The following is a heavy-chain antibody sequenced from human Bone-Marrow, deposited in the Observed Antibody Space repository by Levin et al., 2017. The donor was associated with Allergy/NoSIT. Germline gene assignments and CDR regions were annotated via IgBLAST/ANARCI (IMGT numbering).Heavy chain of an antibody. CDR1: GFTLSIYA. V-gene: IGHV3-30-3*01. CDR2: ISSDGSNQ. CDR3: ARGGGYSASPMGF. D-gene: IGHD5-18*01. Sequence: GGSLRLSCSTSGFTLSIYAMHWVRQAPGKGLEWVTAISSDGSNQYYAGSVKGRFTISRDNFKNTLYLQLNSLRPEDTAVYYCARGGGYSASPMGFWGQGTLVTVSS. J-gene: IGHJ4*02.